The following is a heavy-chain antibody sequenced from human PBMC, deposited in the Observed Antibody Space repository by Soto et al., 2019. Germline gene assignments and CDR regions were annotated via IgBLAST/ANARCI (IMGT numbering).Heavy chain of an antibody. CDR1: GYTFTSYS. D-gene: IGHD6-19*01. CDR2: INAGNGNT. Sequence: ASVKVSCKASGYTFTSYSMHWVRQAPGQRLEWMGWINAGNGNTKYSQKFQGWVTMTRDTSISTAYMELSRLRSDDTAVYYCARDEGASSGWYFAFDIWGQGTMVTVSS. V-gene: IGHV1-3*01. J-gene: IGHJ3*02. CDR3: ARDEGASSGWYFAFDI.